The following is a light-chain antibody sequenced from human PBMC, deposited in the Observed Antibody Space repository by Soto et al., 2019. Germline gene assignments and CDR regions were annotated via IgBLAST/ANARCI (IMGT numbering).Light chain of an antibody. CDR1: QSVNTY. CDR2: DAS. J-gene: IGKJ2*01. V-gene: IGKV3-11*01. CDR3: QQRSNWPPVYT. Sequence: EIVLTQSPATLSLSPGERATLSCRASQSVNTYLAWYQQKPGQAPRLLIYDASNRATGIPARFTGRGSGPDFTLTISSLESEDFSVYYCQQRSNWPPVYTFGQGTKLEIK.